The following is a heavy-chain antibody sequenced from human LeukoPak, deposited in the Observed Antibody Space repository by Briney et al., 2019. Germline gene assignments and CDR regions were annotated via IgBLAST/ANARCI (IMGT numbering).Heavy chain of an antibody. CDR3: ARFRYSSRWYDY. D-gene: IGHD6-13*01. CDR1: GYTFTSYY. CDR2: INPSGCGT. Sequence: ASVTVSCKASGYTFTSYYMHWVRQAPGQGLEWMGIINPSGCGTSYAQKFQGRVTMTRDTSTSTVYMELSSLRSEDTAVYYCARFRYSSRWYDYWGQGTLVTVSS. V-gene: IGHV1-46*01. J-gene: IGHJ4*02.